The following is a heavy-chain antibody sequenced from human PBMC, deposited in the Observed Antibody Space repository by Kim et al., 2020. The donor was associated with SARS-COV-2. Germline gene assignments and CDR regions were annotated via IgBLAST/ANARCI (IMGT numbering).Heavy chain of an antibody. CDR2: ISYDGSNK. D-gene: IGHD1-26*01. Sequence: GGSLRLSCAASGFTFSSYGMHWVRQAPGKGLEWVAVISYDGSNKYYADSVKGRFTISRDNSKNTLYLQMNSLRAEDTAVYYCAKARPTTSYYYYGMDVWGQGTTVTVSS. CDR3: AKARPTTSYYYYGMDV. J-gene: IGHJ6*02. CDR1: GFTFSSYG. V-gene: IGHV3-30*18.